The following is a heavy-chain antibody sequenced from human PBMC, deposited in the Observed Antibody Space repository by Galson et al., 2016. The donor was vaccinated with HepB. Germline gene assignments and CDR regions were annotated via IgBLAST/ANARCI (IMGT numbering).Heavy chain of an antibody. Sequence: SETLSLTCLVSGGSVNSANYYWSWIRRPPGKGLEWIGNIYYSGNTNYNPPFRSRVTVSIDTSRNQFSLKLRSVTAADTAVYYCARVFIVIVPGTFDYWGQGSPVTVSS. CDR3: ARVFIVIVPGTFDY. D-gene: IGHD1/OR15-1a*01. J-gene: IGHJ4*02. CDR1: GGSVNSANYY. V-gene: IGHV4-61*01. CDR2: IYYSGNT.